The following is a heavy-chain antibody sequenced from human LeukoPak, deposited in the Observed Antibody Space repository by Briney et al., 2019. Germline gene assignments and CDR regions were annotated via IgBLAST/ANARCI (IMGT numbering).Heavy chain of an antibody. CDR1: GGSISSYY. CDR3: AEIVGDTREGIFFFDF. CDR2: IYYSGST. Sequence: SETLSLTCTVSGGSISSYYWSWIRQPPGKGLEWIGYIYYSGSTNYNPSLKSRVTISVDTSKNQFSLKLSSVTAADTAVYYCAEIVGDTREGIFFFDFGGGGTLVTVSS. V-gene: IGHV4-59*01. J-gene: IGHJ4*02. D-gene: IGHD1-26*01.